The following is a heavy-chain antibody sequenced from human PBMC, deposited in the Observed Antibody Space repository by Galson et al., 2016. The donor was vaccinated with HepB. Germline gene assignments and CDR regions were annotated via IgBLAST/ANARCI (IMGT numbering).Heavy chain of an antibody. CDR2: INAGNGNT. J-gene: IGHJ4*02. CDR1: GYTFTSYA. D-gene: IGHD4-17*01. CDR3: ARTTREYGDYQFNFDC. Sequence: SVKVSCKASGYTFTSYAMHWVRQAPGQRLEWMGWINAGNGNTKYSQKFQGRVTITRDTSASTAYMELSSLRSEDTAVYYCARTTREYGDYQFNFDCWGQGTLVTVSS. V-gene: IGHV1-3*01.